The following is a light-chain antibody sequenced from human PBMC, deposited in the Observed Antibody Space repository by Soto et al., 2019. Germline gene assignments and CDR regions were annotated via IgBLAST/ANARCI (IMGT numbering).Light chain of an antibody. CDR3: QQYNSYSPWT. CDR2: KAS. Sequence: SQSPSTLSASVGDRVTITCRASQSISSWLAWYQQKPGKAPKLLIYKASSLESGVPSRFSGSGSGTEFTLTISSLQPDDFATYYCQQYNSYSPWTFGQGTKVDIK. V-gene: IGKV1-5*03. CDR1: QSISSW. J-gene: IGKJ1*01.